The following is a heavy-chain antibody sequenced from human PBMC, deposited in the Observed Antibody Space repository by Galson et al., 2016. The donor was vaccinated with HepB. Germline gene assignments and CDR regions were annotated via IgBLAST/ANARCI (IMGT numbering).Heavy chain of an antibody. CDR1: GFTVGNNY. CDR2: IYSGGGT. CDR3: TTGNLPGGHC. V-gene: IGHV3-66*01. J-gene: IGHJ4*02. D-gene: IGHD3-10*01. Sequence: SLRLSCAASGFTVGNNYMAWVRQAPGKGLEWVSFIYSGGGTDYRNSVKGRFTISRDSSKNTVYLQMDSLRAGDTAMYYCTTGNLPGGHCWGQGTLVTVSS.